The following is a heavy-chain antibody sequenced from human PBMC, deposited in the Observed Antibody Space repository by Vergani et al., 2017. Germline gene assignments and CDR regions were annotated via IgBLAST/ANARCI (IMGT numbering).Heavy chain of an antibody. V-gene: IGHV3-23*01. Sequence: EVQVLESGGGLVQPGGSLRLSCAASEFTFSTYAMSWVRQAPGKGLEWVSAISGSGGSTYYADSVKGRFTVSRDNSRNTLYLQMNRLRAEDTAVYYRAKVMGVRFGGVMDVWGKGTTVTVSS. J-gene: IGHJ6*03. CDR3: AKVMGVRFGGVMDV. CDR1: EFTFSTYA. D-gene: IGHD3-16*01. CDR2: ISGSGGST.